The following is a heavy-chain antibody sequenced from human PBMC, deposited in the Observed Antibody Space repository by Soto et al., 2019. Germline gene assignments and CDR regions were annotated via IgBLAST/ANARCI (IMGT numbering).Heavy chain of an antibody. CDR3: ARVVGATAMVTGTFDP. D-gene: IGHD5-18*01. V-gene: IGHV4-39*01. Sequence: SETLSLTCTVSGGSISSSSYYWGWIRQPPGKGLEWIGSIYYSGSTYYNPSLKSRVTISVDTSKNQFSLKLSSVTAAGTAVYYCARVVGATAMVTGTFDPWGQGTLVTVSS. CDR1: GGSISSSSYY. J-gene: IGHJ5*02. CDR2: IYYSGST.